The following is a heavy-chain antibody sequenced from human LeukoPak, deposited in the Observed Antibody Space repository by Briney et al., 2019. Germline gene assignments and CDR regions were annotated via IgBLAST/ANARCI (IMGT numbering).Heavy chain of an antibody. V-gene: IGHV4-34*01. Sequence: SETLSLTCAVYGGSFSGYYWSWIRQPPGKGLEWIGEINHSGSTNYNPSLKSRVTISVDTSKNQFSLKLSSVTAADTAVYYCASRSGGWPFDYGGKGTLVTVSS. J-gene: IGHJ4*02. D-gene: IGHD6-19*01. CDR2: INHSGST. CDR3: ASRSGGWPFDY. CDR1: GGSFSGYY.